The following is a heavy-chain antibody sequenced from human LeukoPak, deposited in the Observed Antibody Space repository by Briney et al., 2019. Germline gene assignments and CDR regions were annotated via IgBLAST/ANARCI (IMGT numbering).Heavy chain of an antibody. V-gene: IGHV1-46*01. J-gene: IGHJ6*02. CDR3: ARGVQLAASDYYGMDV. CDR2: INPSGGST. CDR1: GYTFTSYY. Sequence: ASVKVSCKASGYTFTSYYMHWVRQAPGQGLEWMGIINPSGGSTSYAQKFQGRVTMTRNTSISTAYMELSSLRSEDTAVYYCARGVQLAASDYYGMDVWGQGTTVTVSS. D-gene: IGHD6-6*01.